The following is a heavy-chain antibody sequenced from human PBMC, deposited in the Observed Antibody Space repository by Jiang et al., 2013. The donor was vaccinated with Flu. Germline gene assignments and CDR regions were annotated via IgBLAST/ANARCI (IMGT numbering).Heavy chain of an antibody. D-gene: IGHD6-13*01. CDR1: GFTLSSYW. CDR3: AGAIAAASST. V-gene: IGHV3-7*01. Sequence: QLLESGGDLVQPGGSLRLSCAASGFTLSSYWMSWVRQAPGKGLEWVTNINQDGSIKYQVDSVKGRFTISRDNAKNSLYLQMNNLRVEDTAVYYCAGAIAAASSTWGQGTLVTVSS. J-gene: IGHJ5*02. CDR2: INQDGSIK.